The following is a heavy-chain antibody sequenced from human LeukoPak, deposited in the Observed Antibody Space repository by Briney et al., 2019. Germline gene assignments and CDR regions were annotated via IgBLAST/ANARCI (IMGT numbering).Heavy chain of an antibody. J-gene: IGHJ4*02. V-gene: IGHV3-23*01. Sequence: EGSLRLSCAASGLTFRSYPMSWFRQPQGKGREWVLAISGSGTSTYYADSVKGRFTISRDNSKNTLYLQMNSLRAEDTAVYYCEGTYYYDSSDDYWGQGTLVTVSS. CDR1: GLTFRSYP. CDR2: ISGSGTST. CDR3: EGTYYYDSSDDY. D-gene: IGHD3-22*01.